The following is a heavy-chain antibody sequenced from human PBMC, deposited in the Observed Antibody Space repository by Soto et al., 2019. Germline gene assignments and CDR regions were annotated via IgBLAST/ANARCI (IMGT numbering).Heavy chain of an antibody. J-gene: IGHJ3*02. Sequence: GGSLRLSCAASGFSFSSYGMHWVRQAPGRGLEWVTVISNDGNRKYYGEYVKGRFSVCRDRGKDSLYLQMNGLRPEDTGVYDCANDRSQLSAFEMWGKGTTVTVSS. CDR2: ISNDGNRK. CDR1: GFSFSSYG. V-gene: IGHV3-30*18. D-gene: IGHD2-15*01. CDR3: ANDRSQLSAFEM.